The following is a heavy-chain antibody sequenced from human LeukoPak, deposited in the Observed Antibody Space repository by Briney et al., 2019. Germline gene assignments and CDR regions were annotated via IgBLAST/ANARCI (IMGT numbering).Heavy chain of an antibody. V-gene: IGHV1-3*03. Sequence: ASVKVSCKASGYTVTSYAIHWVRQAPGQRLEWMGWINAGNGNTKYSQEFQGRVTITRDTSASTAYMELSSLRSEDMAVYYCARALPHYYDSSGYYWGSLYYFDYWGQGTLVTVSS. D-gene: IGHD3-22*01. CDR2: INAGNGNT. J-gene: IGHJ4*02. CDR1: GYTVTSYA. CDR3: ARALPHYYDSSGYYWGSLYYFDY.